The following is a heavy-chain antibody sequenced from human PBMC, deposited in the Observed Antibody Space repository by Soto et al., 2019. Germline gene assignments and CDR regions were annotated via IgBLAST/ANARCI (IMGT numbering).Heavy chain of an antibody. J-gene: IGHJ4*02. D-gene: IGHD3-16*02. CDR1: GGSISSYY. V-gene: IGHV4-59*04. CDR3: ASHRTFWPFDY. Sequence: SETLSLTCTVSGGSISSYYWSWIRQPPGKGLEWIASISYSGGTNYNPSLKSRLTISVDTSKNQFSLSLSSVTAADTAVYYCASHRTFWPFDYWGQGTVVTVS. CDR2: ISYSGGT.